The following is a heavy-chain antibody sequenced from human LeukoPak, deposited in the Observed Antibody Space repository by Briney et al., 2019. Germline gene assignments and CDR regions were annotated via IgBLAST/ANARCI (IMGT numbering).Heavy chain of an antibody. J-gene: IGHJ4*02. CDR2: INHSGST. CDR1: GGSFSGYY. Sequence: ASETLSLTCAVYGGSFSGYYWSWIRQPPGKGLEWIGEINHSGSTNYNPSLKSRVTISVDTSKNQFSLKLSSVTAADTAVYYCARHSPVSSLDYWGQGTLVTVSS. D-gene: IGHD2-2*01. CDR3: ARHSPVSSLDY. V-gene: IGHV4-34*01.